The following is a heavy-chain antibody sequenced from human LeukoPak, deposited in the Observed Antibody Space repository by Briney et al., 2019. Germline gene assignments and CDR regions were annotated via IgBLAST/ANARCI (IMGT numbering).Heavy chain of an antibody. CDR3: AREFIGGLIPSDAFDI. J-gene: IGHJ3*02. V-gene: IGHV3-13*01. Sequence: PGGSLRLSCAASGFTFRSYDMHWVRQATGKGLEWVSGIGTAGEIYYPGSVKGRFTISRENAKNSLYLQMNSLRAEDTAVYYCAREFIGGLIPSDAFDIWGQGTMVTVSS. D-gene: IGHD3-16*02. CDR2: IGTAGEI. CDR1: GFTFRSYD.